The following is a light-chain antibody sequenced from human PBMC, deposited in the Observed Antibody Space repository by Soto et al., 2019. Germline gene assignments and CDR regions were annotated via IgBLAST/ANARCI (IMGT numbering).Light chain of an antibody. CDR1: SSNIGAGYD. CDR3: QSNDSSLFGPV. CDR2: GNS. J-gene: IGLJ3*02. Sequence: QSVLTQPPSVSGAPGQRVTISCTGSSSNIGAGYDVHWYQQIPGTAPKLLIYGNSNRPSGVPDRFSGSKSGPSASLAITGLHAEDEADYFCQSNDSSLFGPVFGGGTNLTVL. V-gene: IGLV1-40*01.